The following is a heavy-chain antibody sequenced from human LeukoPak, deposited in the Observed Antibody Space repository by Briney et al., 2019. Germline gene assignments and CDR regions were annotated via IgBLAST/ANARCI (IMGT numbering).Heavy chain of an antibody. CDR1: GYTFTSYS. D-gene: IGHD3-10*01. CDR2: ISGYNGNT. J-gene: IGHJ1*01. CDR3: ARSSGGATYHPPEFFLH. Sequence: ASVKVSCKTSGYTFTSYSISWVRQAPGQGPEWMGWISGYNGNTHSAQKFQGRVTMTTDTSTSTAYLELRSLKSDDTAMYHCARSSGGATYHPPEFFLHWGQGTLITVSS. V-gene: IGHV1-18*04.